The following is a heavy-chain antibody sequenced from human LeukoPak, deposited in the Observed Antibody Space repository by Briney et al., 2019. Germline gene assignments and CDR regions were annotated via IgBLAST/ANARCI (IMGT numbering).Heavy chain of an antibody. CDR2: IYSGGST. CDR3: ARAQWRTYTYYYMDV. CDR1: GFTVSFNY. J-gene: IGHJ6*03. D-gene: IGHD6-19*01. Sequence: GGSLRLSCAASGFTVSFNYMSWVRQAPGKGLEWISVIYSGGSTYYADSVKGRFTISRDDSKNTLYLQMNSLRAEDTAIYYCARAQWRTYTYYYMDVWGKGTTVTVSS. V-gene: IGHV3-53*01.